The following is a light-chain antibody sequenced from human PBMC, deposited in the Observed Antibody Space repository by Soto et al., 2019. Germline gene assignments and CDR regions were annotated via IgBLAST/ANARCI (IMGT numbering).Light chain of an antibody. CDR2: GAS. J-gene: IGKJ1*01. CDR3: QQYGS. Sequence: EIVLTQSPGTLSLSPGERATLSCRASPSVSGSNLAWYQQKPGQAPRLVIYGASSRATGIPDRFSGSGSGTDFTLTISRLEPEDFTVYSCQQYGSFGQGTKVEIK. V-gene: IGKV3-20*01. CDR1: PSVSGSN.